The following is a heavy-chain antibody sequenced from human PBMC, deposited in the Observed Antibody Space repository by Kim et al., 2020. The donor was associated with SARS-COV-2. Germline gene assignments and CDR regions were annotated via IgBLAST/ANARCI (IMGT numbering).Heavy chain of an antibody. V-gene: IGHV3-33*06. D-gene: IGHD5-18*01. CDR3: AKDETWIQLWGEETNYYYGMDV. J-gene: IGHJ6*02. Sequence: GGSLRLSCAASGFTFSSYGMHWVRQAPGKGLEWVAVIWYDGSNKYYADSVKGRFTISRDNSKNTLYLQMNSLRAEDTAVYYCAKDETWIQLWGEETNYYYGMDVWGQGTTVTVSS. CDR2: IWYDGSNK. CDR1: GFTFSSYG.